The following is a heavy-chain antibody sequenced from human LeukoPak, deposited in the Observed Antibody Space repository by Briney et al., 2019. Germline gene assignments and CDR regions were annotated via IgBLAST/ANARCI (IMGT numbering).Heavy chain of an antibody. J-gene: IGHJ6*02. CDR2: IYYSGST. Sequence: SETLSLTCTVSGGSISSYYWSWIRQPPGKGLEWIGYIYYSGSTNYNPSLKSRVTISVDTSKNRFSLKLSSVTAADTAVYYCARYSSGCHGCYYYGMDVWGQGTTVTVSS. CDR3: ARYSSGCHGCYYYGMDV. V-gene: IGHV4-59*01. CDR1: GGSISSYY. D-gene: IGHD6-19*01.